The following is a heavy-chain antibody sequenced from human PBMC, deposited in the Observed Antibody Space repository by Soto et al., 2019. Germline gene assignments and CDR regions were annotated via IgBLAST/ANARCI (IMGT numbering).Heavy chain of an antibody. V-gene: IGHV4-59*01. J-gene: IGHJ3*02. CDR1: GGSISSYY. D-gene: IGHD3-10*01. Sequence: SETLSLTCTVSGGSISSYYWSWIRQPPGKGLEWIGYIYYSGSTNYNPSLKSRVTISVDTSKNQFSLKLSSVTAADTAVYYCARDRGKVYAFDIWGQGTMVTVSS. CDR2: IYYSGST. CDR3: ARDRGKVYAFDI.